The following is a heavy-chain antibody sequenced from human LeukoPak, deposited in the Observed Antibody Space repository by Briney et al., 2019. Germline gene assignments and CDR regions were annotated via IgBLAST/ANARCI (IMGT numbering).Heavy chain of an antibody. CDR2: ISAYNGNT. J-gene: IGHJ6*02. CDR1: GYTFTSYG. Sequence: ASVKVYCKASGYTFTSYGISWVRQAPGQGLEWMGWISAYNGNTNYAQKLQGRVTMTTDTSTSTAYMELRSLRSDDTAVYYCAREPYCSSTSCYADYYYYGMDVWGQGTTVTVSS. CDR3: AREPYCSSTSCYADYYYYGMDV. V-gene: IGHV1-18*01. D-gene: IGHD2-2*01.